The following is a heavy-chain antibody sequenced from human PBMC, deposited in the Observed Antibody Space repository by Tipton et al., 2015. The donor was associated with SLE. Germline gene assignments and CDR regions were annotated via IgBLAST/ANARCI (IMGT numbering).Heavy chain of an antibody. CDR2: IYYSGST. CDR1: GGSISSYY. CDR3: ARGLSSLGGFYYYYYMDV. J-gene: IGHJ6*03. Sequence: TLSLTCTVSGGSISSYYWSWIRQPPGKGLEWIGYIYYSGSTNYNPSLKSRVTMSIDTSKNQFSLKLTSVTAADTAVYYCARGLSSLGGFYYYYYMDVWGKGTTVTVSS. D-gene: IGHD3-16*01. V-gene: IGHV4-59*12.